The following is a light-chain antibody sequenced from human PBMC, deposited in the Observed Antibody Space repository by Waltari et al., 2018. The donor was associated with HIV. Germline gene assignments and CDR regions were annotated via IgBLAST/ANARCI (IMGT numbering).Light chain of an antibody. CDR2: SDD. CDR3: GVWDDGLNGPE. Sequence: QSVLTQPPSASGTPGQRVTISCSGSNSNIGTNTVSWYRPLPGTAPKLLIYSDDQRPSGVPDRFSGSKSGTSASLAISGLQSEDEADYYCGVWDDGLNGPEFGGGTKLTVL. CDR1: NSNIGTNT. V-gene: IGLV1-44*01. J-gene: IGLJ3*02.